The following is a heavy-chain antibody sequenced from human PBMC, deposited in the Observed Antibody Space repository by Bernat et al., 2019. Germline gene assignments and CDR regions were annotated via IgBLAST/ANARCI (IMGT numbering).Heavy chain of an antibody. J-gene: IGHJ4*02. CDR1: GFTFSSYA. CDR2: ISYDGSNK. CDR3: ARPWPADTLDY. D-gene: IGHD5-18*01. V-gene: IGHV3-30-3*01. Sequence: QVQLVESGGGVVQPGRSLRLSCAASGFTFSSYAMHWVRQAPGKGLEWVAVISYDGSNKYYADSVKGRFTISRDNSKNTLYLKMNSLRAEDTAVYYCARPWPADTLDYWGQGTLVTVSS.